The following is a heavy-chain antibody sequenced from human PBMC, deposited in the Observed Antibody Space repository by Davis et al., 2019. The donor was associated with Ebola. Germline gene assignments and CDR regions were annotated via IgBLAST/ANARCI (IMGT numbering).Heavy chain of an antibody. CDR2: ISSGSTYK. CDR3: VPGTWI. J-gene: IGHJ4*02. D-gene: IGHD5-18*01. Sequence: GGSLRLSCAASGFPFSNYIMNWVRQAPGKGLEWVASISSGSTYKFYADSVKGRSTISRDNAKNSLYLQMNSLRAEDTGVYYCVPGTWIRGQGTLVTVSS. CDR1: GFPFSNYI. V-gene: IGHV3-21*01.